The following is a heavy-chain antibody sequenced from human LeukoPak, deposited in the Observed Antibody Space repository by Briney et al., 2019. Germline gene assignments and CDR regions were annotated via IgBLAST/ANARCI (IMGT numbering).Heavy chain of an antibody. CDR3: ASSIWVDYYDSSGNNYYYYGMDV. J-gene: IGHJ6*02. CDR1: GGTFSSYT. D-gene: IGHD3-22*01. Sequence: SVKVSCKASGGTFSSYTISWVRQAPGQGLEWMGRIIPILGIANYAQKFQGRVTIAADKSTSTAYMEPSSLRSEDTAVYYCASSIWVDYYDSSGNNYYYYGMDVWGQGTTVTVSS. CDR2: IIPILGIA. V-gene: IGHV1-69*02.